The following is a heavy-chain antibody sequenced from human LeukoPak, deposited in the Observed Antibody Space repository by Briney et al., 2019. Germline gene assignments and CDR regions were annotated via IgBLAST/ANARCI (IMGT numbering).Heavy chain of an antibody. V-gene: IGHV3-7*01. CDR1: GFTVINNY. CDR2: IKEDGSAK. D-gene: IGHD2-15*01. Sequence: GGSLRLSCAASGFTVINNYMTWVRQAPGKGLEWVANIKEDGSAKSYVDSVKGRFTISRDNAKNSLYLQMNSLRVEDTAVYYCARDYDYFSGHNLDAYDIWGQGTTVIVSS. J-gene: IGHJ3*02. CDR3: ARDYDYFSGHNLDAYDI.